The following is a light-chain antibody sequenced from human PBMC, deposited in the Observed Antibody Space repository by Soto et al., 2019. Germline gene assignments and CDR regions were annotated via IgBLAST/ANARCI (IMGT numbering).Light chain of an antibody. CDR1: SSDVGGYNY. V-gene: IGLV2-14*01. CDR3: SSYTSDSSYV. Sequence: QSVLTQPASVSGSPGQSITISCTGTSSDVGGYNYVSWYQQHPGKAPKLMIYEVSNRPSGVSNRFSGSKSGNTASLTTSGLQAEDEADYYCSSYTSDSSYVFGSGTKVTVL. J-gene: IGLJ1*01. CDR2: EVS.